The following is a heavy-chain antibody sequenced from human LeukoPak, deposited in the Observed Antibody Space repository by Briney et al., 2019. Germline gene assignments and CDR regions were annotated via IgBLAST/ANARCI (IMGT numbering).Heavy chain of an antibody. CDR1: GYNFTNYY. CDR2: MNPSGDTT. CDR3: ARGGALRYFTLCSSY. D-gene: IGHD3-9*01. J-gene: IGHJ4*02. Sequence: ASVKVSCKTSGYNFTNYYMHWVRQAPGHGREGMGMMNPSGDTTTYAQKFQGRVTMTRDTSTSTVYMELSTLRSEDTAVYYCARGGALRYFTLCSSYWGQGTLVTVSS. V-gene: IGHV1-46*01.